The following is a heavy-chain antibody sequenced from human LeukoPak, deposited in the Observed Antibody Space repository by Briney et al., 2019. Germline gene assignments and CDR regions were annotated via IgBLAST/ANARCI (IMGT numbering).Heavy chain of an antibody. V-gene: IGHV3-11*01. CDR1: GFMFSDYY. CDR3: ASRSTTLDRSGYYGNFDY. CDR2: ISSSGRTT. D-gene: IGHD3-22*01. J-gene: IGHJ4*02. Sequence: GGSLRLSCAASGFMFSDYYMSWIRQTPGKGLEWVSYISSSGRTTYYADSVKGRFTISRDNARNSLYLQMNSLRAEDTAVYYCASRSTTLDRSGYYGNFDYWGQGALVTVSS.